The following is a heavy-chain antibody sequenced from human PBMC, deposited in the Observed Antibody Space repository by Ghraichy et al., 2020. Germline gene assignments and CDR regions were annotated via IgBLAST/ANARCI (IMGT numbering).Heavy chain of an antibody. Sequence: SETLSLTCTVSGGSISSYYWSWIRQPPGKGLEWIGYIYYSGSTNYNPSLKSRVTISVDTSKNQFSLKLSSVTAADTAVYYCARLLYYDSSGPNFNDYWGQGTLVTVSS. D-gene: IGHD3-22*01. CDR1: GGSISSYY. CDR3: ARLLYYDSSGPNFNDY. J-gene: IGHJ4*02. CDR2: IYYSGST. V-gene: IGHV4-59*08.